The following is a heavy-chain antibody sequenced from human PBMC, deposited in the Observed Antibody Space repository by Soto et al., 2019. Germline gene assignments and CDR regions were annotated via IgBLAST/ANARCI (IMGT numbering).Heavy chain of an antibody. D-gene: IGHD3-3*01. Sequence: QVHLVESGGGVVQPGGSLRLSCAGSGFTFSDYGMHWVRQAPGKGLEWVAVLWYDGSGEYYTDSVRGRFTISRVNSKNTLYLQMNNLRDEDTGVYYCARDSVLFLEHFSKDYFDYWGQGTRVTVSS. CDR3: ARDSVLFLEHFSKDYFDY. V-gene: IGHV3-33*08. J-gene: IGHJ4*02. CDR2: LWYDGSGE. CDR1: GFTFSDYG.